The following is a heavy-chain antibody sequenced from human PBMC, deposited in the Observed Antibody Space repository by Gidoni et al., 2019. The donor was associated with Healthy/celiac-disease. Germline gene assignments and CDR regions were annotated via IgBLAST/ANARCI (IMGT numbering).Heavy chain of an antibody. J-gene: IGHJ4*02. CDR3: ARGGQGRSGYDDY. Sequence: EVQLVESGGGLVQPGGSLRLSCAASGFTVSSNYMSWVRQAPGKGLEWVSVIYSGGSTYYADSVKGKFTISRENSKDTLYLQMNSLKAEDTAVYYCARGGQGRSGYDDYWGQGTLVTVSS. V-gene: IGHV3-66*01. CDR1: GFTVSSNY. D-gene: IGHD5-12*01. CDR2: IYSGGST.